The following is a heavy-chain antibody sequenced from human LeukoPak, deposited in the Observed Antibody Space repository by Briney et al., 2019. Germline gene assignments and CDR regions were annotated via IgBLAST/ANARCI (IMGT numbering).Heavy chain of an antibody. J-gene: IGHJ5*01. CDR1: GGSISSYY. D-gene: IGHD1-26*01. CDR2: IYTSGST. Sequence: PSETLSLTCTVSGGSISSYYWSWIRQPAGKGLEWIGRIYTSGSTNYNPSLKSRVTMSVDTSKDQFSLKLSSVTAADTAVYYCARDKWELLWCGFDSWGQGTLVTVSS. V-gene: IGHV4-4*07. CDR3: ARDKWELLWCGFDS.